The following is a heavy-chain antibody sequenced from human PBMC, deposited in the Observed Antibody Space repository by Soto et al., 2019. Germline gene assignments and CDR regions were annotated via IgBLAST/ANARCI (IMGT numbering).Heavy chain of an antibody. CDR3: ARATDLYYFDS. D-gene: IGHD1-26*01. CDR1: GDSLRSEY. J-gene: IGHJ4*02. CDR2: VYYSGST. V-gene: IGHV4-59*01. Sequence: SDTLSLTCTVSGDSLRSEYWSWIRQPPGKGLELIGHVYYSGSTNYNPSLKGRVTISIDRSNNQFSLRLTSVTAADTAVYYCARATDLYYFDSWGQGTLVNVSS.